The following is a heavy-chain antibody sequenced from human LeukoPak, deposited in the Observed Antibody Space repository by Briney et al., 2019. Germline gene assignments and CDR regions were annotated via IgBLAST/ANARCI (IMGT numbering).Heavy chain of an antibody. CDR1: GFTFSSYA. J-gene: IGHJ4*02. D-gene: IGHD3-10*01. Sequence: PGGSLRLSCAASGFTFSSYAMSWVPQAPGKGLEWVSAISGNGGSTYYADSVKGRFTISRDNSKNTLYLQMNSLRAEDTAVYYCAKDSSMVRGVITDFDYWGQGTLVTVSS. V-gene: IGHV3-23*01. CDR2: ISGNGGST. CDR3: AKDSSMVRGVITDFDY.